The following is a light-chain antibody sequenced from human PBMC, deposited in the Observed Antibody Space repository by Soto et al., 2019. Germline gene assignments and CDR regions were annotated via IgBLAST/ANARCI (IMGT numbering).Light chain of an antibody. V-gene: IGKV1-17*03. CDR3: LQHNSYPPT. CDR2: GAS. CDR1: QGISNY. J-gene: IGKJ5*01. Sequence: DIQMTQSPPAMCSSVGDIVTITCRASQGISNYLAWFQQKPGKVPKRLIYGASSLQSGVPSRFSGTGSGTEFTLTISSLQPEDFATYYCLQHNSYPPTFGQGTRLDIK.